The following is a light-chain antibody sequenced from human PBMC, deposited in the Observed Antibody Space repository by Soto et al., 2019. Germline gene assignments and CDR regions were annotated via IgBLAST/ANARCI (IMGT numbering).Light chain of an antibody. CDR1: SSDVGAYNY. Sequence: QSVLTQPASVSGSPGQSITISCTGTSSDVGAYNYVSWYQQHPGKAPKLVIYEVTNRPSGVSNRFSGSKSGNTASLTISGLQTEDEADYYCKSYTISSTLVFGGGTKLTVL. CDR2: EVT. V-gene: IGLV2-14*01. J-gene: IGLJ2*01. CDR3: KSYTISSTLV.